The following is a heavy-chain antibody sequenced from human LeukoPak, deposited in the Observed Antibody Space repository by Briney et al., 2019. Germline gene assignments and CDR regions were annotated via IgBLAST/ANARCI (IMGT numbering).Heavy chain of an antibody. Sequence: RGESLKTSCKGSGYSFTSYWISWVRQMPGKGLEWMGRIDPSDSYTNYSPSFQGHVTISADESISTAYLQWSSLKASDTAMYYCARLVGMYSSSWYGDAFDIWGQGTMVTVSS. CDR3: ARLVGMYSSSWYGDAFDI. D-gene: IGHD6-13*01. J-gene: IGHJ3*02. CDR1: GYSFTSYW. V-gene: IGHV5-10-1*01. CDR2: IDPSDSYT.